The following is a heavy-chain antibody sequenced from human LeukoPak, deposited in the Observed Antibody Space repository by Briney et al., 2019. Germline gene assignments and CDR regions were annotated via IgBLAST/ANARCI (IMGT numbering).Heavy chain of an antibody. Sequence: SETLSLTCAVSGYSISSSNYWSWIRQPPGKGLEWIGEINHSGSTNYNPSLKSRVTISVDTSKNQFSLKLSSVTAADTAVYYCASLWPYQLSAFDIWGQGTMVTVSS. CDR3: ASLWPYQLSAFDI. CDR1: GYSISSSNY. D-gene: IGHD2-2*01. J-gene: IGHJ3*02. CDR2: INHSGST. V-gene: IGHV4-4*02.